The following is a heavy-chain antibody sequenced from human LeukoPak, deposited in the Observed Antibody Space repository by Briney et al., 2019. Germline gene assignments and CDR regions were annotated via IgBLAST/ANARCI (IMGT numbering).Heavy chain of an antibody. CDR3: AKDRRCSSTSCAGSMDY. Sequence: PGGSLRLSCAASGFTFSSYWMNWVRQAPGKGLVWVSRIASDGSSTTYADSVKGRFSISRDNAKNTLYLQMNSLRVEDTAVYYCAKDRRCSSTSCAGSMDYWGQGTLVTVSS. D-gene: IGHD2-2*01. J-gene: IGHJ4*02. V-gene: IGHV3-74*01. CDR1: GFTFSSYW. CDR2: IASDGSST.